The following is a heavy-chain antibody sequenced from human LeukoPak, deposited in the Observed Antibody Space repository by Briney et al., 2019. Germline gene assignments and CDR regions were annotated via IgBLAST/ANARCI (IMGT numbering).Heavy chain of an antibody. CDR3: ARGQGTVTTH. D-gene: IGHD4-17*01. CDR2: IYYSGST. CDR1: GGSISSYY. Sequence: KSSETLSLTCTVSGGSISSYYWSWIRQPPGKGLERIGYIYYSGSTNYNPSLKSRVTISVDTSKNQFSLKLSSVTAADTAVYYCARGQGTVTTHWGQGTLVTVSS. J-gene: IGHJ4*02. V-gene: IGHV4-59*12.